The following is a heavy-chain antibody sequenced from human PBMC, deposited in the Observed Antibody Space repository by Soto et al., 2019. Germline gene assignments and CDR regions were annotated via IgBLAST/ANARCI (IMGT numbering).Heavy chain of an antibody. J-gene: IGHJ6*02. CDR1: GYSFTGYW. Sequence: ESMKITCKGSGYSFTGYWIGWVRQMPGKGLEWMGIIYPSDSDTRYSPSCQGQVTISADKSISTAYLQWSSLKASDTAMYYCARRPGISASGHYYYYVMYFRGQGTTVIVS. CDR2: IYPSDSDT. V-gene: IGHV5-51*01. CDR3: ARRPGISASGHYYYYVMYF. D-gene: IGHD6-13*01.